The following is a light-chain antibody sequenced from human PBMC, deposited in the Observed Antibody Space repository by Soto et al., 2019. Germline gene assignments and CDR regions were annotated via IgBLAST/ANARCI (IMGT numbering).Light chain of an antibody. CDR2: STH. CDR3: LLLYRRTYV. Sequence: QAVVTQEPSLTVSPGGTVTLTCAFTTGAVTSGHYPNWFQQKPGQPPRALIYSTHNKHSWTPARFSGSLLGGKAALTLSNVQPEDEADYYCLLLYRRTYVFGTGTKLTVL. J-gene: IGLJ1*01. CDR1: TGAVTSGHY. V-gene: IGLV7-43*01.